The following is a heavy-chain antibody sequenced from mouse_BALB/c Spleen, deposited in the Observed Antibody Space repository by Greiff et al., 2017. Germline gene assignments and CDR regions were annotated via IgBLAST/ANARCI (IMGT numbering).Heavy chain of an antibody. CDR1: GFTFSSYA. CDR2: INSNGGST. CDR3: ARRGTTVPFAY. V-gene: IGHV5-6-2*01. D-gene: IGHD1-1*01. Sequence: EVKLVESGGGLVKPGGSLKLSCAASGFTFSSYAMSWVRQSPEKRLELVAAINSNGGSTYYPDTVKGRFTISRDNAKNTLYLQMSSLKSEDTALYYCARRGTTVPFAYWGQGTLVTVSA. J-gene: IGHJ3*01.